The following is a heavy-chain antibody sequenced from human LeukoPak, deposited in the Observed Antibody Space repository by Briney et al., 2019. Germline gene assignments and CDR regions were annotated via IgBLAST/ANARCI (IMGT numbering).Heavy chain of an antibody. V-gene: IGHV3-73*01. CDR1: GFTFSGFY. CDR3: TRQHCSGGSCSYVDY. D-gene: IGHD2-15*01. J-gene: IGHJ4*02. Sequence: PGGSLRLSCAASGFTFSGFYMHWFRQASGKGLEWVGLIRSKPNSYTTVYAGSVQGRLTISRDDSKNTAYLQMNSLKAEDTAVYYCTRQHCSGGSCSYVDYWGQGTLVTVSS. CDR2: IRSKPNSYTT.